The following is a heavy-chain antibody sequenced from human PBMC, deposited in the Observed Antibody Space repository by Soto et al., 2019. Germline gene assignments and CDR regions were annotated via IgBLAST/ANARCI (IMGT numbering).Heavy chain of an antibody. J-gene: IGHJ3*02. Sequence: ASVKVSCKASGYTFTSYGMHWVRQAPGQGLEWMGWINPNSGGTNYAQKFQGWVTMTRDTSISTAYMELSRLRSDDTAAYYCARGGKTYYYDSSGYPYAFDIWGQGTMVTVSS. CDR2: INPNSGGT. D-gene: IGHD3-22*01. CDR1: GYTFTSYG. CDR3: ARGGKTYYYDSSGYPYAFDI. V-gene: IGHV1-2*04.